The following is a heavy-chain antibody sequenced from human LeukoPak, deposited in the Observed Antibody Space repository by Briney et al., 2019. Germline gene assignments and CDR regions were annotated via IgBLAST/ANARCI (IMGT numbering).Heavy chain of an antibody. V-gene: IGHV3-7*01. CDR3: ARALGSSGWCFDY. D-gene: IGHD6-19*01. CDR1: GFTFSNYA. Sequence: PGGSLRLSCAASGFTFSNYALSWVRQAPGKGLEWVANIKQDGSEKYYVDSVKGRFTISRDNAKNSLYLQMNSLRAEDTAVYYCARALGSSGWCFDYWGQGTLVTVSS. J-gene: IGHJ4*02. CDR2: IKQDGSEK.